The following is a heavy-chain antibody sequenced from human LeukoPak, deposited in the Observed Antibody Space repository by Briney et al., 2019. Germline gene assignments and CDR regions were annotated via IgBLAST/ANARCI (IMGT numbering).Heavy chain of an antibody. CDR2: IRSKANSYAT. CDR3: TTIAAVGTRKNHDY. CDR1: GFTFSGSA. J-gene: IGHJ4*02. V-gene: IGHV3-73*01. Sequence: GGSLRLSCAASGFTFSGSAMHWVRQASGKGLEWVGRIRSKANSYATAYAASVKGRFTISRDDSKNTAYLQMNSLKTEDTAVYYCTTIAAVGTRKNHDYWGQGTLVTVSP. D-gene: IGHD6-13*01.